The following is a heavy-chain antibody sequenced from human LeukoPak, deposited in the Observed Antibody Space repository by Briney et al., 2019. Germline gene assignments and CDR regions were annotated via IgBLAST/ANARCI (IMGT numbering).Heavy chain of an antibody. CDR2: ISYDGSNK. V-gene: IGHV3-30-3*01. D-gene: IGHD2-2*01. CDR1: GFTFSSYA. CDR3: ASIYCSSTSCYSAYYYGMDV. J-gene: IGHJ6*02. Sequence: HPGGSLRLSCAASGFTFSSYAMHWVRQAPGKGLEWVAVISYDGSNKYYADSVKGRFTISRDNSKNTLYLQMNSLRAEDTAVYYCASIYCSSTSCYSAYYYGMDVWGQGTTVTVSS.